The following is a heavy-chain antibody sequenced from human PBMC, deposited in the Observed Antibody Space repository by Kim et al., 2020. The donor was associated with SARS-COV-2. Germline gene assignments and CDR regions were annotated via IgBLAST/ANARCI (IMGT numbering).Heavy chain of an antibody. D-gene: IGHD3-9*01. Sequence: YADSVKGRFTISRDNAKNSLYLQMNSLRAEDTAVYYCASPLTGEIYGMDVWGQGTTVTVSS. V-gene: IGHV3-21*01. J-gene: IGHJ6*02. CDR3: ASPLTGEIYGMDV.